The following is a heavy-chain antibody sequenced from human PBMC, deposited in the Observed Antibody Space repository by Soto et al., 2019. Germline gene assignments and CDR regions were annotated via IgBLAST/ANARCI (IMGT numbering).Heavy chain of an antibody. D-gene: IGHD1-26*01. J-gene: IGHJ6*02. CDR1: GGTFSSYT. CDR3: AREPHWDYYYYGMDV. CDR2: IIPILGIA. Sequence: QVQLVQSGAEMKKPGSSVKVSCKASGGTFSSYTISWVRQAPGQGLEWMGRIIPILGIANYAQKFQGRVTITADKSTSTAYMELSSLRSEDTAVYYCAREPHWDYYYYGMDVWGQGTTVTVSS. V-gene: IGHV1-69*02.